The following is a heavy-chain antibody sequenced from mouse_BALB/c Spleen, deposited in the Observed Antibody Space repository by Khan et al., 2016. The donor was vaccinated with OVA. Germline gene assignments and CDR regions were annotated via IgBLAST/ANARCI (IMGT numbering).Heavy chain of an antibody. D-gene: IGHD2-14*01. J-gene: IGHJ3*01. V-gene: IGHV1-4*01. CDR3: VRDGASHRNDGLFAY. Sequence: QVQLQQSGAELARPGASVKMSCKASGYTFTSYTIHWIKKRPGQGLEWIGYINPSNGYTNYNQKFKDKATLTTDKSSTTAYLQLSSLTSDDSAIYKCVRDGASHRNDGLFAYWGQGTLVTVSA. CDR1: GYTFTSYT. CDR2: INPSNGYT.